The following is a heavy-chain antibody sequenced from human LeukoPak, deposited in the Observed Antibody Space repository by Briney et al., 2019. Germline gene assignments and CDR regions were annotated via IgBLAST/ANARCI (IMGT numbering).Heavy chain of an antibody. V-gene: IGHV3-21*01. CDR2: ISSSSSYI. CDR1: GFTFSSYR. J-gene: IGHJ4*02. Sequence: PGGSLRLSCAASGFTFSSYRMNWVRQAPGKGLEWVSSISSSSSYIYYADSVKGRFTVSRDNAKNSLYLQMNSLRAEDTAVYYCARESSSVPAAVYYFDYWGQGTLVTVSS. CDR3: ARESSSVPAAVYYFDY. D-gene: IGHD2-2*01.